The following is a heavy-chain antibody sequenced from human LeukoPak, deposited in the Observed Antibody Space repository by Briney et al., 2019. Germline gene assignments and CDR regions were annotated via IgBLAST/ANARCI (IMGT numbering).Heavy chain of an antibody. V-gene: IGHV3-53*01. J-gene: IGHJ3*01. D-gene: IGHD2-2*02. CDR3: AMKAVPRPRLYDAFDF. CDR2: NT. Sequence: GGSLRLSCAASEITLSNYWIHWVRQAPGKWLVWVSRNTNYADSVKGRFTISRDNSKNTLYLQMNSLRAEDTAVYYCAMKAVPRPRLYDAFDFWGQGTVVTVSS. CDR1: EITLSNYW.